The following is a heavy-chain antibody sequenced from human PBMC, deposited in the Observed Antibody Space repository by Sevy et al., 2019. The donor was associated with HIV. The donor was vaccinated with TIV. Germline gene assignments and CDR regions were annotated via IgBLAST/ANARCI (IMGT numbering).Heavy chain of an antibody. CDR3: ARATYEYSYGGNPXNTFDI. CDR1: GFTFSSYA. J-gene: IGHJ3*02. D-gene: IGHD4-17*01. Sequence: GGSLRLSCAASGFTFSSYAMHWVRQAPGKGLEWVAVISYDGSNKYYADSVKGRFTISRDNSKNTLYLQMNSPRAEDTAVYYCARATYEYSYGGNPXNTFDIXGQGTMVTVSS. CDR2: ISYDGSNK. V-gene: IGHV3-30*04.